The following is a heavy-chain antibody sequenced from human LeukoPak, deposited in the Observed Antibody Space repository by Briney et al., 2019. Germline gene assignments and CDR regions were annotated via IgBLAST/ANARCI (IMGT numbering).Heavy chain of an antibody. V-gene: IGHV3-30*02. CDR1: GFTFSSYG. J-gene: IGHJ4*02. CDR2: IRYDGSNK. CDR3: ARDIVVVVAAHFDY. Sequence: QPGGSLRLSCAASGFTFSSYGMHWVRQAPGKGLEWVAFIRYDGSNKYYADSVKGRFTISRDNSKNTLYLQMNSLRAEDTAVYYCARDIVVVVAAHFDYWGQGTLVTVSS. D-gene: IGHD2-15*01.